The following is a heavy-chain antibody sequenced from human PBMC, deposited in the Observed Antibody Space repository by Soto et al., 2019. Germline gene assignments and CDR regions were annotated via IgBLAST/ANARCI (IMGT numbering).Heavy chain of an antibody. Sequence: QVPLVESGGVVVQRGRSLRLSCVASGYTFSSSAVHLGRQAPGTGLEWVAVISFDENSKSSADFAKGRFTVSRDDSKNTLYLQMNSLKIEDTAVYYCAKDTSGPNGDIYYGWDAWGQGTTVTVSS. CDR2: ISFDENSK. D-gene: IGHD4-17*01. CDR1: GYTFSSSA. CDR3: AKDTSGPNGDIYYGWDA. V-gene: IGHV3-30*18. J-gene: IGHJ6*02.